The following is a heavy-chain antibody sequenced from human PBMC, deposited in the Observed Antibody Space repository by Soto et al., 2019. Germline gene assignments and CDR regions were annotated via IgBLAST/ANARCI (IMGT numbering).Heavy chain of an antibody. Sequence: QVQLVESGGGVVQPGRSLRLSCAASGFTLSRCGMHWVRQAPGKGLAWVAVISYDGSNKYYADSVKGRFPISRDNSKNTLYLQMNSLRAEDTALYYCAASMTTVPIDYWGQGTLVTVSS. J-gene: IGHJ4*02. D-gene: IGHD4-17*01. V-gene: IGHV3-30*03. CDR3: AASMTTVPIDY. CDR2: ISYDGSNK. CDR1: GFTLSRCG.